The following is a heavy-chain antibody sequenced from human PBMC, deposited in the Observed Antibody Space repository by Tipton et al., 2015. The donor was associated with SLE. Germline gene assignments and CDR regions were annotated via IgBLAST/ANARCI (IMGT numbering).Heavy chain of an antibody. D-gene: IGHD6-19*01. Sequence: TLSLTCTVSGGSIRDYYWGWIRQPPGKGLEWIGSIYYSGSTYYSPSLKSRVTISVDTSKNQFSLKLSSVTAADTAVYYCARDLSSSGISDYWGQGPLVTVSS. V-gene: IGHV4-39*07. CDR2: IYYSGST. CDR3: ARDLSSSGISDY. CDR1: GGSIRDYY. J-gene: IGHJ4*02.